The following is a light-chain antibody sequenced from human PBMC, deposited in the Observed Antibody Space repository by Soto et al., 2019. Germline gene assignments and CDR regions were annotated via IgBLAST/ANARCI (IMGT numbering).Light chain of an antibody. J-gene: IGLJ1*01. Sequence: QSVLTQPPSASGTPGQRVTISFSGSSSNIGSNTVNWYQQLPGTAPKLLIYSNNQRPSGVPDRFSGSKSGTSASLAISGLQSEDEADYYCAAWDDSLNGPYVFGTGNKVTVL. V-gene: IGLV1-44*01. CDR3: AAWDDSLNGPYV. CDR2: SNN. CDR1: SSNIGSNT.